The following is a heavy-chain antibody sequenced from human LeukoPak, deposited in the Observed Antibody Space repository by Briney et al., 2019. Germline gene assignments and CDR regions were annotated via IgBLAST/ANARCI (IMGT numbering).Heavy chain of an antibody. CDR3: AKAHSSSGTTYYFDY. CDR1: GFTFSSYA. Sequence: GGSLRLSCAASGFTFSSYAMSWVRQAPGKGLEWVSVISGSGGTTYYADSVTGRFTISRDNSRNALYLQMNSLRAEDVAVYYCAKAHSSSGTTYYFDYWGQGTLVTVSS. V-gene: IGHV3-23*01. CDR2: ISGSGGTT. D-gene: IGHD6-6*01. J-gene: IGHJ4*02.